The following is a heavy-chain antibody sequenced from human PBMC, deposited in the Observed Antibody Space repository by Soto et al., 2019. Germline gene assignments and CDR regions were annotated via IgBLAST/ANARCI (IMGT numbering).Heavy chain of an antibody. CDR3: ARARGKVWFDY. V-gene: IGHV3-11*01. Sequence: QVHLVESGGGLVKPGGSLRLSCTASGFTFSDFHMNWIRQAPGRGLEWISYISTRGSTIHYVDSVKGRVTISRDNAKNSLYLHLNSLRAEDTAVYYCARARGKVWFDYWGQGTLVTVSS. D-gene: IGHD3-16*01. J-gene: IGHJ4*02. CDR1: GFTFSDFH. CDR2: ISTRGSTI.